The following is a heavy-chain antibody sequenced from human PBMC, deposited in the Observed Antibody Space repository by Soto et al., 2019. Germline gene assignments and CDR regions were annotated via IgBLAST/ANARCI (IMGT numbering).Heavy chain of an antibody. CDR3: AREGRELKNGYYYGMDV. CDR1: GFTFSSYE. V-gene: IGHV3-48*03. Sequence: GGAVRLSCAASGFTFSSYEMNWVRQAPGKGLEWVSYISSSGTTIYYADSVKGRFTISRDNAKNSLYLQMNSLRAEDTAIYYCAREGRELKNGYYYGMDVWGQGTTVTVSS. CDR2: ISSSGTTI. J-gene: IGHJ6*02. D-gene: IGHD1-7*01.